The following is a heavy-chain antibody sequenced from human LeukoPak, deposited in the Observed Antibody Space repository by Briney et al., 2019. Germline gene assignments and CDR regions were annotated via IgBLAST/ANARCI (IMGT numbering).Heavy chain of an antibody. CDR1: GFTFDTYA. CDR3: AKQLFFDY. J-gene: IGHJ4*02. Sequence: PGGSLRLSCVASGFTFDTYAMSWVRQAPGKGLEWVSGITAGGGGTYHADSVKGRFTISRDNSKNILYLQMNSLRAEDTAVYYCAKQLFFDYWGQGTLVTVSS. V-gene: IGHV3-23*01. CDR2: ITAGGGGT. D-gene: IGHD2-15*01.